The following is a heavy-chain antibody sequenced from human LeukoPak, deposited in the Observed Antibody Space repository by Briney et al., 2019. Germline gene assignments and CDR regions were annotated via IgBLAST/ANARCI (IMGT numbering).Heavy chain of an antibody. CDR2: VYPGDSDT. CDR3: ARKGGGYYYYYGMDV. V-gene: IGHV5-51*01. J-gene: IGHJ6*02. CDR1: GYNFPSYW. D-gene: IGHD3-16*01. Sequence: GESLKISCKGSGYNFPSYWIGWVRQMPGKGLEWMGIVYPGDSDTRYSPSFQGQVTISADKSTSTAYLQWSSLKGSDTAMYYSARKGGGYYYYYGMDVWGQGTTVTVSS.